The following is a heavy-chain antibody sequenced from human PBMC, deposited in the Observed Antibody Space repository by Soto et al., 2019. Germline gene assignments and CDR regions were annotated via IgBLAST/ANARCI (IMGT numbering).Heavy chain of an antibody. V-gene: IGHV3-23*01. CDR1: GFTFISYA. Sequence: EVQLLESGGGLVQSGGSLRLSCAASGFTFISYAMSWFRQAPGKGLEWVSAISGSGGSTYYAHSVKGRFTISNDHSKNTLYRPMNRHRAEDPAVYYCAKHWSSERGYFYYCGQGPLVTVCS. CDR3: AKHWSSERGYFYY. J-gene: IGHJ4*02. D-gene: IGHD2-8*02. CDR2: ISGSGGST.